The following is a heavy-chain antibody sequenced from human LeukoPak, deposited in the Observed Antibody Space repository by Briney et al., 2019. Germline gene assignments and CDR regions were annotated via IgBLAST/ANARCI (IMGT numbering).Heavy chain of an antibody. Sequence: GGSLRLSCAASGFTFSSYGMHWVRQGPGKGRGWVAVIWYDGSNKYYANSVKGRFTTSRDNSKNTLYLQRNSLRAEDTAVYYCAKDYYGPSGGIDYWGQGTLVTVSS. V-gene: IGHV3-33*06. CDR3: AKDYYGPSGGIDY. D-gene: IGHD3-10*01. CDR1: GFTFSSYG. CDR2: IWYDGSNK. J-gene: IGHJ4*02.